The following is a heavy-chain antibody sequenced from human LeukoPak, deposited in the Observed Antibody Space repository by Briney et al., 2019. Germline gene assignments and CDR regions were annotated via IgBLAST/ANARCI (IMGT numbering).Heavy chain of an antibody. D-gene: IGHD3-3*01. V-gene: IGHV1-69*05. CDR1: GGTFSSYA. CDR2: IIPIFGTA. J-gene: IGHJ4*02. Sequence: SSVKVSCKASGGTFSSYAISWVRQAPGQGLEWMGRIIPIFGTANYAQKFQGRVTITTDESTSTAYMELSSLRSEDTAVYYCASAPGTIFGASYYFDYWGQGTLVTVSS. CDR3: ASAPGTIFGASYYFDY.